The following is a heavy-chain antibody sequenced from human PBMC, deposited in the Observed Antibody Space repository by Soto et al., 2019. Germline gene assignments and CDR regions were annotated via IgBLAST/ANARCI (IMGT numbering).Heavy chain of an antibody. J-gene: IGHJ6*02. Sequence: GGSLRLSCAASGFTFSSYWMHWVRQAPGKGLVWVSRINSDGSSTSYADSVKGRFTISRDNAKNTLYLQMNSLRAEDTAVYYCAREERYYYYYGMDVWGQGTTVTVSS. CDR1: GFTFSSYW. D-gene: IGHD1-26*01. CDR3: AREERYYYYYGMDV. CDR2: INSDGSST. V-gene: IGHV3-74*01.